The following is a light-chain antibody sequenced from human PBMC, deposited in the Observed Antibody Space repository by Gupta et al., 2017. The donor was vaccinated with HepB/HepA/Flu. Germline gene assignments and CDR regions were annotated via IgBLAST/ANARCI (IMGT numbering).Light chain of an antibody. CDR3: NSETATSNLEV. V-gene: IGLV2-14*01. J-gene: IGLJ2*01. CDR2: DVS. Sequence: SALTQPASVSGSPGPSLTISCTGTSSDVGGYNYVSWYQQHPGKAPKLMIYDVSNRPSGVADRFSGSKSGNTASLTIAGLQAEDEADYYCNSETATSNLEVFGGGTKLTVL. CDR1: SSDVGGYNY.